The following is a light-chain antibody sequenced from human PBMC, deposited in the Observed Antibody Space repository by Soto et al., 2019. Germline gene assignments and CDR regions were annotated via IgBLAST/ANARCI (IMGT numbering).Light chain of an antibody. CDR1: QSISSW. Sequence: SSSAVCGSGGERSTLSWRASQSISSWLAWYQQKPGKAPKLLIYDASSLESGVPSRFSGSGSGPDSTLTSGLVEPADPPVYYWQHSGSPPWTSAQGTQLDI. V-gene: IGKV1-5*01. CDR3: QHSGSPPWT. CDR2: DAS. J-gene: IGKJ1*01.